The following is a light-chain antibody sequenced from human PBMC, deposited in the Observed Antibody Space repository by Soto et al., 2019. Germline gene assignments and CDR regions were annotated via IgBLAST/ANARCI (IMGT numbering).Light chain of an antibody. Sequence: IVMTQSPATLSVSPGERATLSCRASHRVSSYLAWYQQKPDQAPRLLIYEASTRATGIPARFSGSGSGTEFTLTISSLQSEDFAVYYCQQYNNWPLTFGAGT. CDR2: EAS. V-gene: IGKV3-15*01. J-gene: IGKJ4*01. CDR3: QQYNNWPLT. CDR1: HRVSSY.